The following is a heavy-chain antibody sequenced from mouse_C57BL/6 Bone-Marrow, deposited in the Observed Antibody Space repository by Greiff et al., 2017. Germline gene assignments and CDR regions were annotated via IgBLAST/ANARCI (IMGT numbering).Heavy chain of an antibody. D-gene: IGHD1-1*01. CDR1: GFTFSDYG. Sequence: EVKLMESGGGLVQPGGSLKLSCAASGFTFSDYGMAWVRQAPRKGPEWVAFISNLAYSIYYADTVTGRFTISRENAKNTLYLEMSSLRSEDTAMYYCARLPVITTVVPYWCGDVWGTGTTVTVSS. V-gene: IGHV5-15*01. J-gene: IGHJ1*03. CDR2: ISNLAYSI. CDR3: ARLPVITTVVPYWCGDV.